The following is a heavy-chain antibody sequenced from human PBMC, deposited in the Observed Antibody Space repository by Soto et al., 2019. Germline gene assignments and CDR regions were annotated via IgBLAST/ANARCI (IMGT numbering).Heavy chain of an antibody. V-gene: IGHV1-46*01. Sequence: QVQLVQSGAEVKKPGASVKVSCTASGYTFTSFYMHWVRQAPGQGLEWIGMINPTDGSVSFAQKFQDRVTLTTDRPTSTVYMELSSLTREDTAVYFCARDFGRHGAVDTTGWFDPWGQGTLVTVSS. D-gene: IGHD3-3*01. CDR1: GYTFTSFY. CDR3: ARDFGRHGAVDTTGWFDP. CDR2: INPTDGSV. J-gene: IGHJ5*02.